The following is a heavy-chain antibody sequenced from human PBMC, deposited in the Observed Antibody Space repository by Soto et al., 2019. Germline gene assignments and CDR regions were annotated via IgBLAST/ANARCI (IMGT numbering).Heavy chain of an antibody. D-gene: IGHD6-19*01. CDR3: ARVSGWYYFDY. CDR1: GYTFSSYA. J-gene: IGHJ4*02. V-gene: IGHV1-3*01. Sequence: QVQLVQSVAEVKKPGASVKVSCKASGYTFSSYAMHWVREAPGQRLEWMGWINAGNGNTKYSQKFQGRVTITRDTSASTAYMELSSLRSEDTAVYYCARVSGWYYFDYWGQGTLVTVSS. CDR2: INAGNGNT.